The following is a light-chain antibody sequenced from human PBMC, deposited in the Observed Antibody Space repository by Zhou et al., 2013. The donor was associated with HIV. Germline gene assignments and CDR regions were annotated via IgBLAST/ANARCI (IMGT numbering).Light chain of an antibody. CDR2: GAS. Sequence: EIVLTQSPGTVSLSPGERATLSCRASQSVSSNYLAWYQQRPGQAPRRLIYGASNRATGIPDRFSGDGSGTDFTLTISRLEPEDFAVYYCQQYGGSPPITFGQGTRLEIK. CDR3: QQYGGSPPIT. V-gene: IGKV3-20*01. CDR1: QSVSSNY. J-gene: IGKJ5*01.